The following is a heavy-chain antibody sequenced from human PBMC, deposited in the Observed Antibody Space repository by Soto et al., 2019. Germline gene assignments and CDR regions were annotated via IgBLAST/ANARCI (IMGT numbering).Heavy chain of an antibody. Sequence: QVQLQESGPGLVKPSETLSLTCTVSGGSVSSGGSYWSWIRQPPGKGLEWIGYISYTETTNYNPSLKSRVTISVDTSNNHCSLKLSSVTAADTAVYYCARLLVMGTPNDYYYYGMDVWGQGLTVTFSS. D-gene: IGHD2-15*01. CDR1: GGSVSSGGSY. CDR3: ARLLVMGTPNDYYYYGMDV. CDR2: ISYTETT. J-gene: IGHJ6*02. V-gene: IGHV4-61*08.